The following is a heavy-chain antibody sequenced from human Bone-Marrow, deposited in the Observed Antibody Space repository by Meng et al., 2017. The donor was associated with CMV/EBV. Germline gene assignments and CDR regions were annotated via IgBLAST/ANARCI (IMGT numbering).Heavy chain of an antibody. CDR1: GFTFSSYS. D-gene: IGHD2-2*01. V-gene: IGHV3-48*04. CDR2: ISSSSSTI. Sequence: GESLKISCAASGFTFSSYSMNWVRQAPGKGLEWVSYISSSSSTIYYADSVKGRFTISRDNAKNSLYLQMNSLRAEDTAVYYCARDRRYQLLGFDPWGKGTLITVSS. J-gene: IGHJ5*02. CDR3: ARDRRYQLLGFDP.